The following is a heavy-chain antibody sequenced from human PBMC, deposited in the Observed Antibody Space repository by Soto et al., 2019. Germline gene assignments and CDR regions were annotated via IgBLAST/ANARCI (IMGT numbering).Heavy chain of an antibody. V-gene: IGHV3-30*03. CDR2: ISYDGSVK. CDR3: GGEVASGY. D-gene: IGHD2-21*01. CDR1: GFTFSSYG. J-gene: IGHJ4*02. Sequence: GGALRLSCAASGFTFSSYGMHWVRQAPGKGLEWVAVISYDGSVKYYADSAKGRFTISRDNSKNTLYLQMNSLRAEDTAVYYCGGEVASGYWGQGTLVTVSS.